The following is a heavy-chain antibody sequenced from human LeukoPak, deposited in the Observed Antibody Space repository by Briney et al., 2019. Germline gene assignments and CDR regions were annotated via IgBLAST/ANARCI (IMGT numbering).Heavy chain of an antibody. CDR1: GGSFSGYY. Sequence: SETLSLTCAVYGGSFSGYYWSWIRQPPGKGLEWIGEINHSGSTNYNPSLKSRVTISVDTSKNQFSLKLSSVTAADTAVYYCARDPYYDILTGYYSFDYWGQGTLVTVSS. V-gene: IGHV4-34*01. CDR3: ARDPYYDILTGYYSFDY. CDR2: INHSGST. J-gene: IGHJ4*02. D-gene: IGHD3-9*01.